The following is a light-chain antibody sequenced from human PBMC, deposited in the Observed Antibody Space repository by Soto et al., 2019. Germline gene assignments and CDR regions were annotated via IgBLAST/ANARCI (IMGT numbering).Light chain of an antibody. J-gene: IGLJ1*01. V-gene: IGLV2-8*01. CDR1: SSDVGGHKY. CDR2: EVS. Sequence: QSALTQPPSASGSLGSSVTISCTGTSSDVGGHKYVSWYQHHPGKAPKLILFEVSQRPSGVPHRFSGSKSGSTASLTTSGLRDEDEADYYCSSYSTSYFYFFGSGTKVTVL. CDR3: SSYSTSYFYF.